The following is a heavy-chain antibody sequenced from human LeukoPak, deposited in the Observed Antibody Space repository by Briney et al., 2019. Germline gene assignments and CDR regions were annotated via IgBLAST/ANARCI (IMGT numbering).Heavy chain of an antibody. CDR1: GFTFSSYA. CDR2: ISYDGSNK. J-gene: IGHJ4*02. CDR3: AKDYRPHDFWSGLVDY. D-gene: IGHD3-3*01. Sequence: GGSLRLSCAASGFTFSSYAMHWVRQAPGKGLEWVALISYDGSNKYYADSVKGRITISRDNSKNTLYLQMNSLRAEDTAVYYCAKDYRPHDFWSGLVDYWGQGTLVTVSS. V-gene: IGHV3-30*18.